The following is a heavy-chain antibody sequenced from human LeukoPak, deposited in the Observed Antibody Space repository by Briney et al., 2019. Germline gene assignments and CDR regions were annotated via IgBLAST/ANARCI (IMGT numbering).Heavy chain of an antibody. CDR2: FSSSSGTI. Sequence: GGSLRLSCAASGFTFSSYAMSWVRQAPGKGLEWVSYFSSSSGTIYYADSVKGRFTISRDNAKNSLYLQMNSLRAEDTAVYYCARDLTMIVSDVGQSDYWGQGTLVTVSS. D-gene: IGHD3-22*01. V-gene: IGHV3-48*01. J-gene: IGHJ4*02. CDR1: GFTFSSYA. CDR3: ARDLTMIVSDVGQSDY.